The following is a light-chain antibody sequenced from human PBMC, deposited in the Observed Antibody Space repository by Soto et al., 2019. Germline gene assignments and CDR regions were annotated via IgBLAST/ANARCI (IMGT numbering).Light chain of an antibody. CDR2: KAS. Sequence: DIQMTQSPSTLSASVGDRVTITCRASQSISNWLAWHQQKPGKAPKLLIYKASSLESGVPSRVSGSGSGTEFTLTISSLQPDDFATYYCQQYNTYPITFGQGTRLEIK. V-gene: IGKV1-5*03. CDR1: QSISNW. CDR3: QQYNTYPIT. J-gene: IGKJ5*01.